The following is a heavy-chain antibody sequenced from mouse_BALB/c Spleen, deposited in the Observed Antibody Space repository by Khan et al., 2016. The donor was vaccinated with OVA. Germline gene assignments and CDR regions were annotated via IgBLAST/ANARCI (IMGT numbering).Heavy chain of an antibody. CDR1: GFTFSTYA. Sequence: EVELVESGGGSVKPGGSLKLSCSASGFTFSTYAMSWVRQTPEKRLEWVATISSGGHYTFYPASVKGRFTISRDNAKNTLDLQMSSLRSEDTAMYYCARSLVDYHAMDYWGQGTSVTVSS. CDR3: ARSLVDYHAMDY. D-gene: IGHD2-2*01. CDR2: ISSGGHYT. J-gene: IGHJ4*01. V-gene: IGHV5-9-3*01.